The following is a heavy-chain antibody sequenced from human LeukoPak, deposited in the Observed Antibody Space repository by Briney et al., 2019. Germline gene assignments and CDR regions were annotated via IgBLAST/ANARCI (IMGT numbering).Heavy chain of an antibody. V-gene: IGHV3-30-3*01. J-gene: IGHJ4*02. CDR2: ISYDGSNK. CDR1: GFTFSSYA. D-gene: IGHD3-22*01. CDR3: ARADVDYYDSSAPDY. Sequence: GGSPRLSCAASGFTFSSYAMHWVRQAPGKGLEWVAVISYDGSNKYYADSVKGRFTISRDNSKNTLYLQMNSLRAEDTAVYYCARADVDYYDSSAPDYWGQGTLVTVSS.